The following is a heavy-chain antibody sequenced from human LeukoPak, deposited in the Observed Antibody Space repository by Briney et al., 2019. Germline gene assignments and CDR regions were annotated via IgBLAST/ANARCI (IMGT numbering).Heavy chain of an antibody. D-gene: IGHD6-13*01. CDR3: TKMRGIIAAAAIFDY. Sequence: PGGSLRLSCAASGFTFSSYAMSWVRQAPGKGLEWVSAISGSGGSTYYADSVKGRFTISRDNSKNTLYLQMNSLRAEDTAVYYCTKMRGIIAAAAIFDYWGQGTLVTVSS. J-gene: IGHJ4*02. V-gene: IGHV3-23*01. CDR2: ISGSGGST. CDR1: GFTFSSYA.